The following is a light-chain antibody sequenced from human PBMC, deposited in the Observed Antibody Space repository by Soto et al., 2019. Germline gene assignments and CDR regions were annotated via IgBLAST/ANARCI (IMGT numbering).Light chain of an antibody. J-gene: IGLJ2*01. CDR3: TSYATGDTFP. CDR1: SSDVGAYNY. V-gene: IGLV2-11*01. CDR2: EVD. Sequence: QSALTQPRSVSGSPGQSVTISCTGTSSDVGAYNYVSWYQQHPGKAPKLLIYEVDKRPSGVPDRFSGSKSGNTASLTVSGLQAEDEADYYCTSYATGDTFPFGGGTKLTVL.